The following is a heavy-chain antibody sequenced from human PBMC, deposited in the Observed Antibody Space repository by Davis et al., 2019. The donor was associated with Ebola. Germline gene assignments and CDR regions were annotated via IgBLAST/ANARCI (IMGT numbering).Heavy chain of an antibody. Sequence: ASVKVSCKASGYTFTSYDINWVRQATGQGLEWMGWMNPNSGNTGYAQKFQGRVTMTRNTSISTAYMELSSLRSEDTAVYYCARGPAAIPAGSYYYYYGMDDWGQGTTVTVSS. V-gene: IGHV1-8*01. D-gene: IGHD2-2*02. J-gene: IGHJ6*02. CDR3: ARGPAAIPAGSYYYYYGMDD. CDR1: GYTFTSYD. CDR2: MNPNSGNT.